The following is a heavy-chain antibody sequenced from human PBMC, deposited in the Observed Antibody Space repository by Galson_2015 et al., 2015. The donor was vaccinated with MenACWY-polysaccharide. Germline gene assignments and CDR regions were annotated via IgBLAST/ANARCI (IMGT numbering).Heavy chain of an antibody. J-gene: IGHJ4*02. Sequence: SLRLSCAASGFTFSSYSMNWVRQAPGKGLEWVSGISSSGSYTYYADSVKGRFTISRDNSRNTLYLQMNSLRVEDTAVYYCVKSVLWDLGTSMVRGVDYWGRGTLATVSS. V-gene: IGHV3-23*01. CDR3: VKSVLWDLGTSMVRGVDY. CDR1: GFTFSSYS. CDR2: ISSSGSYT. D-gene: IGHD3-10*01.